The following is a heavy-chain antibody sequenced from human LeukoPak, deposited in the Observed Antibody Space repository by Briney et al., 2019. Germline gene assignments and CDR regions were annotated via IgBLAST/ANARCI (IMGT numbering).Heavy chain of an antibody. CDR3: ARGCMVRGVRRVITSYYFDY. Sequence: ASVKVSCKASGYTFTSYDINWVRQATGQGLEWMGWMNPNSGNTGYAQKFQGRVTITRNTSISTAYMELSSLRSEDTAVYYCARGCMVRGVRRVITSYYFDYWGQGTLVTVSS. J-gene: IGHJ4*02. CDR1: GYTFTSYD. V-gene: IGHV1-8*03. D-gene: IGHD3-10*01. CDR2: MNPNSGNT.